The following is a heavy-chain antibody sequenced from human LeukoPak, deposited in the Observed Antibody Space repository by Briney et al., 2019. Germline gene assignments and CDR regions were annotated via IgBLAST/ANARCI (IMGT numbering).Heavy chain of an antibody. J-gene: IGHJ3*02. V-gene: IGHV1-2*02. CDR3: ARVRNKWNDLDAFDI. Sequence: ASVKVSCKASRYTFTGYFMHWVRQAPRQGLEWMGWINPDSGDTKYSQNFQGRVTMTRDSSISTAYMELSRLKSNDTAVYYCARVRNKWNDLDAFDIWGQGTMVTVSS. CDR2: INPDSGDT. CDR1: RYTFTGYF. D-gene: IGHD1-20*01.